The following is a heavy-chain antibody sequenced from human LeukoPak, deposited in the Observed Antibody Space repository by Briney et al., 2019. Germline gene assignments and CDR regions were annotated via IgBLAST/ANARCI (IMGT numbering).Heavy chain of an antibody. V-gene: IGHV3-21*01. CDR3: AKDLWASDDSYYYYYGMDV. Sequence: GGSLRLSCAASGFTFSSYSMNWVRQAPGMGLEWVSSISTSSSYILYADSVKGRFTISRDNAKNSLYLQMNSLRAEDTAVYYCAKDLWASDDSYYYYYGMDVWGQGTTVTVSS. D-gene: IGHD3-22*01. J-gene: IGHJ6*02. CDR1: GFTFSSYS. CDR2: ISTSSSYI.